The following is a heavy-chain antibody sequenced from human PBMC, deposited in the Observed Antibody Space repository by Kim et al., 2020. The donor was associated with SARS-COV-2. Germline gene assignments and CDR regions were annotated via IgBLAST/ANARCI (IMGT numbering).Heavy chain of an antibody. D-gene: IGHD3-10*02. V-gene: IGHV3-48*02. CDR3: ARVGTMWRDFDY. J-gene: IGHJ4*02. Sequence: YYADSVKGRFTISRDNAKNSLYLQMNSLRDEDTAVYYCARVGTMWRDFDYWGQGTLVTVSS.